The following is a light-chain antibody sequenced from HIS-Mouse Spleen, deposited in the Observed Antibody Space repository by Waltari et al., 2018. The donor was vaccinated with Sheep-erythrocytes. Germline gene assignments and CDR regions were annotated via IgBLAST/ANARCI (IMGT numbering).Light chain of an antibody. Sequence: DIVMTQSPDSLAVSLGERATINCKSSQSVLYSPNNKNYLAWYQQKPGQPPKLLISWASNRESGVPDRLSGSGSGTDFTLTISSLQAEDVAVYYCQQYYSTLLTFGGGTKVEIK. CDR1: QSVLYSPNNKNY. V-gene: IGKV4-1*01. J-gene: IGKJ4*01. CDR3: QQYYSTLLT. CDR2: WAS.